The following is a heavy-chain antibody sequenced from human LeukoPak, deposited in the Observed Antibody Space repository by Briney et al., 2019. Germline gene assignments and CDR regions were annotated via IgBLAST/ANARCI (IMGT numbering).Heavy chain of an antibody. J-gene: IGHJ5*02. CDR2: IYYSGST. V-gene: IGHV4-39*07. Sequence: SETLSLTCTVSGGSISSSSYYWGWIRQPPGKGLEWIGSIYYSGSTYYNPSLKSRVTISVDTSKNQFSLKLSSVTAADTAVYYCARERWLQLIGNWFDPWGQGTLVTVSS. CDR1: GGSISSSSYY. D-gene: IGHD5-24*01. CDR3: ARERWLQLIGNWFDP.